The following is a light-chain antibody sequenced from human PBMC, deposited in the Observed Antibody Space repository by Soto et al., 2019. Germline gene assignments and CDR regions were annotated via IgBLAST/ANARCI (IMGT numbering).Light chain of an antibody. Sequence: QSVLTQPPSASGSPGQSVTISCTGTSSDVGGYNYVSWYQHHPGKAPELMIYEVSKRPSGVRDRFSGSKSGNTASLTVSGLHAEDEPDYYCRSYAGHSNVVFGGGTKLAVL. J-gene: IGLJ3*02. CDR1: SSDVGGYNY. CDR3: RSYAGHSNVV. CDR2: EVS. V-gene: IGLV2-8*01.